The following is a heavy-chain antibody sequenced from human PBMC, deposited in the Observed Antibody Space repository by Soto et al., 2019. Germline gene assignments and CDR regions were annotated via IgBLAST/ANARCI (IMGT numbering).Heavy chain of an antibody. Sequence: EVQLVESGGGLVQPGGSLRLSCAASGFTFSSYSMNWVRQAPGKGLEWVSYISSSSSTIYYPDSVKGRFTISRDNAKNSLYLQMNSLRDEDTAVYYCARMVDLIAAETYYYYGMDVWGQGTTVTVSS. V-gene: IGHV3-48*02. CDR1: GFTFSSYS. CDR2: ISSSSSTI. CDR3: ARMVDLIAAETYYYYGMDV. J-gene: IGHJ6*02. D-gene: IGHD6-13*01.